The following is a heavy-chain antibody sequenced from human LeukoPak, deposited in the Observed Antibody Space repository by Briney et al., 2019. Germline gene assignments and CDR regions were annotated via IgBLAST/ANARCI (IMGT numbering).Heavy chain of an antibody. Sequence: SETLSLTCIVSGGSTSTGDYYCSWIRQPAGKGLEWIGRIYTSGSTNYNPSLKSRVTISVDTSKNQFSLKLSSVTAADTAVYYCARSHGSGSYYNLNDYWGQGTLVTVSS. CDR1: GGSTSTGDYY. CDR3: ARSHGSGSYYNLNDY. CDR2: IYTSGST. J-gene: IGHJ4*02. V-gene: IGHV4-61*02. D-gene: IGHD3-10*01.